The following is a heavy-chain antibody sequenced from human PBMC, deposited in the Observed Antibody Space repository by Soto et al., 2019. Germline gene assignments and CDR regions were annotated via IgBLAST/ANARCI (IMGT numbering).Heavy chain of an antibody. D-gene: IGHD3-10*01. CDR1: GFTFSSYE. Sequence: PGGSLRLSCAASGFTFSSYEMNWVRQAPGKGLEWVSYISSSGSTIYYADSVKGRFTISRDNAKNSLYLQMNSLRAEDTAVYYCARDTVAYIIYYGMDVWGQGTTVTVS. J-gene: IGHJ6*02. CDR3: ARDTVAYIIYYGMDV. CDR2: ISSSGSTI. V-gene: IGHV3-48*03.